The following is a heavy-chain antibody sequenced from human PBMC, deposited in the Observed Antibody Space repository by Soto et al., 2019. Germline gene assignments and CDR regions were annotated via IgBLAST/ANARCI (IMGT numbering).Heavy chain of an antibody. CDR3: ARNSEDGKYYYGMDV. D-gene: IGHD6-13*01. CDR2: IYPGDSDT. V-gene: IGHV5-51*01. Sequence: GESLKISCKGSGYSFTSYWIGWVRQMPGKGLEWMGIIYPGDSDTRYSPSFQGQVTISADKSINTAYLQWSSLKASDTAMYYCARNSEDGKYYYGMDVWGQGTPVTVSS. J-gene: IGHJ6*02. CDR1: GYSFTSYW.